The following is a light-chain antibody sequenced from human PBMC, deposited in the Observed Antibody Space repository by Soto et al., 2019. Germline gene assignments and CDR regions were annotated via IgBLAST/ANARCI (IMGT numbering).Light chain of an antibody. V-gene: IGKV2-28*01. Sequence: DIVLTQSSLSLPVTPGEPASISCRSSQSLLHSDGYNYLDWYMQKPGQSPQLLIYSGSHRASGVPDRFSCSGSGTDFTLKISRVEAEDVGVYYCMQALQTPVTFGGGTKVEIK. CDR2: SGS. CDR3: MQALQTPVT. CDR1: QSLLHSDGYNY. J-gene: IGKJ4*01.